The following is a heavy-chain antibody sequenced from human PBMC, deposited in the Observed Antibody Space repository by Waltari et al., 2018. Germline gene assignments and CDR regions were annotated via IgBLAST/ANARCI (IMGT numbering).Heavy chain of an antibody. CDR1: GFPFDHYA. J-gene: IGHJ5*02. Sequence: EEQLVESGGGVVRPGGSLRLSCAASGFPFDHYAMAWVRQAQGKGREGVSGSNGDGSSTGDADSVKGRFTISRDNAKNSLHLHVNSLTAEDTAFYYCARVNSNYVNWFDPWGQGTLVIVSS. V-gene: IGHV3-20*04. D-gene: IGHD4-4*01. CDR2: SNGDGSST. CDR3: ARVNSNYVNWFDP.